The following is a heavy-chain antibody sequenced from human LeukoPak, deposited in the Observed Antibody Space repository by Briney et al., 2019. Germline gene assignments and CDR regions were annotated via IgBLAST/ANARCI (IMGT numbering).Heavy chain of an antibody. D-gene: IGHD6-19*01. Sequence: GGSLRLSCAASGFTFSGHWMHWVRQAPGKGLVWVSRINSDGSSTTYADSVKGRFTTSRDNAKNTLYLQMNSLRAEDTAVYYCAKDQDSSGWYLPNDYWGQGTLVTVSS. J-gene: IGHJ4*02. CDR1: GFTFSGHW. V-gene: IGHV3-74*01. CDR2: INSDGSST. CDR3: AKDQDSSGWYLPNDY.